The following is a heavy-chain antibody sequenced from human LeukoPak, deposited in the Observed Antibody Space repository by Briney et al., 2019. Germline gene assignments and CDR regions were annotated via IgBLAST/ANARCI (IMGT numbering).Heavy chain of an antibody. CDR3: ARDHEYSSRGGFDY. D-gene: IGHD6-13*01. V-gene: IGHV6-1*01. J-gene: IGHJ4*02. CDR1: GDSFSSNSAA. Sequence: SQTLSLTCALSGDSFSSNSAAWNWIRQSPSRGLEWLGRTYYRSKWYNDYAVSVKSRITINPDTSKNQFSLQLNSVTPEDTAVYYCARDHEYSSRGGFDYWGQGTLVTVSS. CDR2: TYYRSKWYN.